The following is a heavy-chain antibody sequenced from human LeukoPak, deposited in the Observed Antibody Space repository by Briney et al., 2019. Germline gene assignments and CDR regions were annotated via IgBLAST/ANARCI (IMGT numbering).Heavy chain of an antibody. D-gene: IGHD1-1*01. CDR3: AREFTFEGLEPPNR. CDR1: GFAFSSYW. CDR2: IKQDGREK. Sequence: SGGSLRLSCAASGFAFSSYWMSWVRQAPGKGLEWVANIKQDGREKYYVDSVKGRFTISRDNAKNSLYLQMNSLRAEDTAVYYCAREFTFEGLEPPNRWGQGTLVTVSS. V-gene: IGHV3-7*03. J-gene: IGHJ5*02.